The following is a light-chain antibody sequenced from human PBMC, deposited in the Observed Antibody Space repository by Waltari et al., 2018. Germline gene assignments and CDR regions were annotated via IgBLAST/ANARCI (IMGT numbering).Light chain of an antibody. CDR2: EVT. CDR3: SSYARGNSGV. J-gene: IGLJ2*01. V-gene: IGLV2-8*01. Sequence: QSALTQPPSASGSPGQSVTISCTGTSSDVGGYEYVSWYQHHPGKAPKLIVYEVTQRPEGFPDRFAGSKSGNTASLTVPGLQAEDEAGHYCSSYARGNSGVLGGGPRLTVL. CDR1: SSDVGGYEY.